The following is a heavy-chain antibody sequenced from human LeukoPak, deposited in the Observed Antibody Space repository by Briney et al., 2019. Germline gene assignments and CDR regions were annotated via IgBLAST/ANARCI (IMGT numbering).Heavy chain of an antibody. Sequence: GGSLRLSCAASGFTFSSYSMNWVRQAPGKGLEWVSSISSSSSYIYYAGSVKGRFTISRDNAKNSLYLQMNSLRAEDTAVYYCARGLDVLRFLEWSPAGYYFDYWGQGTLVTVSS. V-gene: IGHV3-21*01. CDR3: ARGLDVLRFLEWSPAGYYFDY. CDR1: GFTFSSYS. CDR2: ISSSSSYI. D-gene: IGHD3-3*01. J-gene: IGHJ4*02.